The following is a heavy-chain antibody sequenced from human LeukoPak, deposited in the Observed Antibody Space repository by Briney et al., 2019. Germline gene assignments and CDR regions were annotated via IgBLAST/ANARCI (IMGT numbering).Heavy chain of an antibody. J-gene: IGHJ4*02. CDR3: ASQATNDPAAVDY. CDR1: GGSISSYY. CDR2: IYYSGST. D-gene: IGHD6-13*01. V-gene: IGHV4-59*12. Sequence: PSETLSLTCSVSGGSISSYYWSWIRQPPGKGLEWIGYIYYSGSTNYNPSLKSRVTISVDTSKNQFSLKLSSVTAADTAVYYCASQATNDPAAVDYWGQGTLVTVSS.